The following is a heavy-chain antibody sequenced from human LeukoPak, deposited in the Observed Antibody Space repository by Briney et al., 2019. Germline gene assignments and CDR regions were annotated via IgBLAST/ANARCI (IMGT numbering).Heavy chain of an antibody. V-gene: IGHV4-39*07. D-gene: IGHD3-22*01. CDR1: GGSISSSSYY. Sequence: SETLSLTCTVSGGSISSSSYYWGWIRQPPGKGLEWIGSIYYSGSTYYNPSLKSRVTISVDTSKNQFSLKLSSVTAADTAVYYCADDSSGYDQTWGQGTLVTVSS. CDR2: IYYSGST. CDR3: ADDSSGYDQT. J-gene: IGHJ5*02.